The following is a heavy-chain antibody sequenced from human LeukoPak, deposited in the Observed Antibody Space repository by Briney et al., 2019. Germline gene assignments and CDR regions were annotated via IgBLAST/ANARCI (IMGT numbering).Heavy chain of an antibody. J-gene: IGHJ5*02. CDR3: ARVSAITFGGVIVIENWFDP. V-gene: IGHV1-18*01. CDR1: GYTFTSYG. Sequence: ASVKVSCKASGYTFTSYGISWVRQAPGQGLEWMGWTSAYNGNTNYAQKLQGRVTMTTDTSTSTAYMELRSLRSDDTAVYYCARVSAITFGGVIVIENWFDPWGQGTLVTVSS. D-gene: IGHD3-16*02. CDR2: TSAYNGNT.